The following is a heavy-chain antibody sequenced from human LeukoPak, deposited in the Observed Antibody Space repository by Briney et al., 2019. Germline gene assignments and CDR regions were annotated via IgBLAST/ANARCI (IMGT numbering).Heavy chain of an antibody. CDR1: GYTFTSYA. CDR3: ARDRCSGGSCYLLGNWFDP. J-gene: IGHJ5*02. CDR2: INTNTGNP. Sequence: ASVKVSCKASGYTFTSYAMNWVRQAPGQGLGWMGWINTNTGNPTYAQGFTGRFVFSLDTSVSTAYLQISSLKAEDTAVYYCARDRCSGGSCYLLGNWFDPWGQGTLVTVSS. D-gene: IGHD2-15*01. V-gene: IGHV7-4-1*02.